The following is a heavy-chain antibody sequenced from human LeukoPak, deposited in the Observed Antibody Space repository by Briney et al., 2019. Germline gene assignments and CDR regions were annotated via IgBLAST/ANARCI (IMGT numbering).Heavy chain of an antibody. J-gene: IGHJ3*02. D-gene: IGHD4-17*01. Sequence: GGSLRLSCAASGFTFSSYAMHWVRQAPGKGLEWVAVIWYDGSNKYYADSVKGRFTISRDNSKNTLYLQMNSLRAEDTAVYYCAREGLYGDYGLIAFGIWGQGTMVTVSS. V-gene: IGHV3-33*08. CDR1: GFTFSSYA. CDR3: AREGLYGDYGLIAFGI. CDR2: IWYDGSNK.